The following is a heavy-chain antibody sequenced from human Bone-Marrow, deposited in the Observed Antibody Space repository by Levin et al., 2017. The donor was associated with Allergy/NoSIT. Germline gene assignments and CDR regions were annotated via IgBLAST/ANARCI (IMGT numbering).Heavy chain of an antibody. J-gene: IGHJ6*02. V-gene: IGHV3-33*05. D-gene: IGHD2-15*01. Sequence: PGGSLRLSCAVSGLTFSSYGMHWVRQAPGKGLEWVAVMSYDGSNKYYADSVKGRFTISRDNSKSTLYLQMNSLRAEDTAVYYCATDLTYCSGGTCYSSYYYCYAVDVWGQGTTVTVSS. CDR2: MSYDGSNK. CDR3: ATDLTYCSGGTCYSSYYYCYAVDV. CDR1: GLTFSSYG.